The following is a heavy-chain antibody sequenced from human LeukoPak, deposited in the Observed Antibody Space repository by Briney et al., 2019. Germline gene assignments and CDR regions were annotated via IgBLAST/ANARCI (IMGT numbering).Heavy chain of an antibody. V-gene: IGHV1-8*01. J-gene: IGHJ4*02. D-gene: IGHD5-18*01. CDR2: MNPNSGNT. CDR1: GYTFGSYD. CDR3: VRNTATSRYFDY. Sequence: ASVNVSCKASGYTFGSYDANWVRQATGQGLEWMGWMNPNSGNTGYAQKFQGRVTMTRNTSISTAYMELSSLRSEDTAVYYCVRNTATSRYFDYWGQGTLVTVSS.